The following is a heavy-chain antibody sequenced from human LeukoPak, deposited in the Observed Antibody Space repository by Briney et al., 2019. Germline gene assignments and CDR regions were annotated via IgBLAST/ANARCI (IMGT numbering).Heavy chain of an antibody. CDR1: GFTFSSSA. J-gene: IGHJ4*02. D-gene: IGHD3-9*01. Sequence: PGGSLRLSCAASGFTFSSSAMTWVRQAPGKGLEWVSDISGGGDITYYADSVKGRFTISRDNSKNTLYLQMNSLRAEDTAVYYCAKDLPHSTIRYFDWSLMDWGQGTLVTVSS. CDR2: ISGGGDIT. CDR3: AKDLPHSTIRYFDWSLMD. V-gene: IGHV3-23*01.